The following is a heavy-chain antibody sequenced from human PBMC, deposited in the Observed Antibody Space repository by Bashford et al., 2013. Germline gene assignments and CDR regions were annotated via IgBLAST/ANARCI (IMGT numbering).Heavy chain of an antibody. CDR2: ISASGKA. V-gene: IGHV4-4*07. CDR1: VASFTNWY. J-gene: IGHJ4*02. D-gene: IGHD2-21*01. Sequence: SETLSLTCTVSVASFTNWYWTWVRQPAGQRPEWIGHISASGKADYNPSLKGRVTMSVDTPKNHFSLKLTSMTAADTAVYYCARRSPYCGGKCYLFDLWGQGTLVTVSS. CDR3: ARRSPYCGGKCYLFDL.